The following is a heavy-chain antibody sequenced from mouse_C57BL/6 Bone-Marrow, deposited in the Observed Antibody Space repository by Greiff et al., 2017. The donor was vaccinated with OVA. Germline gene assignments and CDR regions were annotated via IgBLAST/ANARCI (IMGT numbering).Heavy chain of an antibody. CDR1: GYTFTSYW. CDR3: ASGQLRPDFDY. Sequence: VQLQQPGAELVKPGASVKLSCKASGYTFTSYWMQWVKQRPGQGLEWIGEIDPSDSYTNYNPKFKGKATLTVDTSSSPAYMQLSSLTSEDSAVYYCASGQLRPDFDYWGQGTTLTVSS. CDR2: IDPSDSYT. D-gene: IGHD3-2*02. V-gene: IGHV1-50*01. J-gene: IGHJ2*01.